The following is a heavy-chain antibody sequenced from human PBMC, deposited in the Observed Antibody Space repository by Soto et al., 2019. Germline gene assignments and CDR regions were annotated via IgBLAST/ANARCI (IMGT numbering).Heavy chain of an antibody. CDR2: ISWNSGSI. CDR1: GFTFDDYA. V-gene: IGHV3-9*01. J-gene: IGHJ4*02. Sequence: EVQLVESGGGLVQPGRSLRLSCAASGFTFDDYAMHWVRQAPGKGLEWVSGISWNSGSIGYADSVKGRFTISRDNAKNSLYLQMNSLRAEDTALYYCAKGVIAGAGTLDYWGQGTLVTVSS. CDR3: AKGVIAGAGTLDY. D-gene: IGHD6-19*01.